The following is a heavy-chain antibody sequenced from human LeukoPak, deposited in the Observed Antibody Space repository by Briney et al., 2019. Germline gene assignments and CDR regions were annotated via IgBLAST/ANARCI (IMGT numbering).Heavy chain of an antibody. CDR3: ARQVYYYLTP. CDR1: GGSISSGSYY. Sequence: SQTLSLTCTVSGGSISSGSYYWSWIRQPAGKGLEWIGRIYTSGSTNYNPSLKSRVTISVDTSKNQFSLKLSSVTAADTAVYHCARQVYYYLTPWGQGTLVTVSS. V-gene: IGHV4-61*02. CDR2: IYTSGST. D-gene: IGHD3-16*01. J-gene: IGHJ5*02.